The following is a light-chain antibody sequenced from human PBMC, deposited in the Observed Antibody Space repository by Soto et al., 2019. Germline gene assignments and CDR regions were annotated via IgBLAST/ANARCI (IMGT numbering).Light chain of an antibody. CDR2: GNI. V-gene: IGLV1-40*01. J-gene: IGLJ2*01. CDR3: QSYDRSLSGSV. Sequence: QSVLTQPPSVSGAPGQRITISCTGSRSNIGAGSDVHWYQQLPGTAPKLLIYGNINRPAGVADRFSGSKSGTSASLAITGLQAEDEADYYCQSYDRSLSGSVFGGGTKLTVL. CDR1: RSNIGAGSD.